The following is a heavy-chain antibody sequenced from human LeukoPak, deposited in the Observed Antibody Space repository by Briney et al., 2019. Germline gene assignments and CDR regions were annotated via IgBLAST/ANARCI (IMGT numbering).Heavy chain of an antibody. D-gene: IGHD3-16*01. CDR1: HYSISSGYY. V-gene: IGHV4-38-2*02. CDR2: INHSGST. CDR3: ARAPRGRHNWFDP. Sequence: SETLSLTCNVSHYSISSGYYWGWIRQPPGEGLEWIGEINHSGSTNSNPSLKSRVTISVDTSKNHFSLKLSSVTAADTAVYYCARAPRGRHNWFDPWGQGTLVTVSS. J-gene: IGHJ5*02.